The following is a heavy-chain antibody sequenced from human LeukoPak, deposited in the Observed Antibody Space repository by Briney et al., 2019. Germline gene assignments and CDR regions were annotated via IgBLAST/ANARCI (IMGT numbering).Heavy chain of an antibody. CDR2: ANHNGGT. CDR1: GGSFRGYY. CDR3: ARGIVLTGYASFDY. V-gene: IGHV4-34*01. D-gene: IGHD2-8*02. Sequence: SGTLSLTCAVNGGSFRGYYWTWIRQPPGKGLEWIGEANHNGGTNYSPSLKRRITISVDTSKNQFSLKLNSVTAADTAVYFCARGIVLTGYASFDYWGQGTPVTVSS. J-gene: IGHJ4*02.